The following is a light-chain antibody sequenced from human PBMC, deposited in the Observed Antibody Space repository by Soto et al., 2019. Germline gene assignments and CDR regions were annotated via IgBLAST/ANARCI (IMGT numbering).Light chain of an antibody. CDR1: QGINDY. CDR2: SAS. CDR3: QQYNSYPCS. J-gene: IGKJ2*02. V-gene: IGKV1-39*01. Sequence: DIQMTQSPSSLSASLGERATSXXRTSQGINDYLHWYRMKPGAAPQLXIYSASTLQSGIPSRFSGSASGTEFTLTITSLQPEDFATYYCQQYNSYPCSFGQGTKVDIK.